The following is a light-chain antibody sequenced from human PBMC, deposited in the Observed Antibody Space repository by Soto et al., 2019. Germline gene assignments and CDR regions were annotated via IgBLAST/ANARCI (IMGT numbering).Light chain of an antibody. V-gene: IGKV1-27*01. CDR2: AAS. Sequence: DIQMTQSPSSLSASVGGRVTITCRASQGISTYLAWYQQKPGKVPKLLIYAASTLQSGVPSRFSGSGSGTEFTLTISSLQPEDVATYYCQKYNSAPLTFVGGTKVEIK. CDR1: QGISTY. CDR3: QKYNSAPLT. J-gene: IGKJ4*01.